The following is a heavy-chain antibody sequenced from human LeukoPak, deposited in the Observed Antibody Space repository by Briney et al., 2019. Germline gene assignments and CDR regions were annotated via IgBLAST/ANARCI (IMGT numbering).Heavy chain of an antibody. D-gene: IGHD6-13*01. Sequence: TGGSLRLSCAASGFTFSNYWMTWVRQAPGQGLEWVANINQDGSQIFFVDSLKGRFTISRDNAKKSLYLQMNSLRGEETALYFCARIGYSSSSLDYWGQGTLVTVSS. CDR1: GFTFSNYW. V-gene: IGHV3-7*01. CDR3: ARIGYSSSSLDY. J-gene: IGHJ4*02. CDR2: INQDGSQI.